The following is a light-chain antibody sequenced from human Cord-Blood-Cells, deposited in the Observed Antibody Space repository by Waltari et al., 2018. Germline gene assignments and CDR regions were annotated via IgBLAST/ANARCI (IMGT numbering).Light chain of an antibody. CDR1: SSNIGSNY. CDR2: RNN. CDR3: AAWDDSLSGWV. Sequence: QSVLTQPPSASGTPGQRVTISCSGSSSNIGSNYVYWYQQLPGTAPKLLIYRNNQRPSGVPDRFSGSKSGTLASLAISGLRSEDEAGYYCAAWDDSLSGWVFGGGTKLTVL. J-gene: IGLJ3*02. V-gene: IGLV1-47*01.